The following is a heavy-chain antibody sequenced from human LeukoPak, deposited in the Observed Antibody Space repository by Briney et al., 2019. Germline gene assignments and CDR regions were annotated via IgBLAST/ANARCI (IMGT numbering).Heavy chain of an antibody. D-gene: IGHD4-23*01. CDR3: ARDDGGNSVSDY. J-gene: IGHJ4*02. CDR1: GGTFSSYA. V-gene: IGHV1-69*05. CDR2: IIPIFGTA. Sequence: SVKVSFKASGGTFSSYAISWVRQAPRQGLEWMGRIIPIFGTANYAQKFQGRVTITTDESTSTAYMELSSLRSEDTAVYYCARDDGGNSVSDYWGQGTLVTVSS.